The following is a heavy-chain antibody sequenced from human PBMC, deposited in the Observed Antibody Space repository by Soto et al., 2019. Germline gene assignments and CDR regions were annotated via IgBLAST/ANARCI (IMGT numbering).Heavy chain of an antibody. CDR1: GGSISRITYS. V-gene: IGHV4-39*01. J-gene: IGHJ4*02. CDR3: ATYLN. Sequence: SETLSLTCTVSGGSISRITYSWGWIRQPPGKGLEWIGSIYSGGSTYYIPSLKSRVTISVDTSKNQFSLKLSSVTASDTAVYHCATYLNWGQGILVTVSS. CDR2: IYSGGST. D-gene: IGHD3-16*01.